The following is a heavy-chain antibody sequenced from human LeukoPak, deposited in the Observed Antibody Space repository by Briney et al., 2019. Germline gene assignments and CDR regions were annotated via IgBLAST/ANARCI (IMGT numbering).Heavy chain of an antibody. Sequence: ASVKVSCKSSGYTFTSHYMRWVRQAPGQGLEWMGMINPSGGSTSYAQNFQGRVTMTRDTSTSTVYMELSSLRSEDTAVYYCARDSSGWAGNDYWGQGTLVTVSS. CDR3: ARDSSGWAGNDY. CDR1: GYTFTSHY. J-gene: IGHJ4*02. V-gene: IGHV1-46*01. CDR2: INPSGGST. D-gene: IGHD6-19*01.